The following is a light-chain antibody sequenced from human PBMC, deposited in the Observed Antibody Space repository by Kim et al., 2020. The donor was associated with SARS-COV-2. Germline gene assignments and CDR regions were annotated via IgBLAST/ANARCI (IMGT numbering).Light chain of an antibody. J-gene: IGKJ2*01. CDR3: QQLNSDPLT. Sequence: SAAVRDEVTITCQASQGTTNSFAWYQQKPGEAPKLLIFEASILQTGVPSRFTGSGSGTEFTLTISSLQPEDFATYFCQQLNSDPLTFGGGTKLEI. CDR2: EAS. V-gene: IGKV1-9*01. CDR1: QGTTNS.